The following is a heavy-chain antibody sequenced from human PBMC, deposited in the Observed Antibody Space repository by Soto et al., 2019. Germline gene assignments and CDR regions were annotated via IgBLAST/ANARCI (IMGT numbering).Heavy chain of an antibody. J-gene: IGHJ5*02. CDR2: IRFKAYGGTT. CDR1: GFTFSDYT. D-gene: IGHD2-2*01. V-gene: IGHV3-49*03. CDR3: ARDCSSTSCYGILRS. Sequence: PGGSLRLSCIGSGFTFSDYTMSWFRQAPGKGLEWVGFIRFKAYGGTTEYAASVRGRFTISRDDSRSIAYLQMNSLKTEDTAVYYCARDCSSTSCYGILRSWGQGTLVTVSS.